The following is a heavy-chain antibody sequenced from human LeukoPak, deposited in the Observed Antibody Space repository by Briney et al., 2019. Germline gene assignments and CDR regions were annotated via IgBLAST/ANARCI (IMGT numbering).Heavy chain of an antibody. J-gene: IGHJ3*02. CDR1: GFTVRSNY. V-gene: IGHV3-66*01. D-gene: IGHD2-21*02. Sequence: GGSLRLSCAASGFTVRSNYMSWVRQAPGKGLEWVSVIYSGGSTYYADSVKGRFTISRDISKNTLYLQMNSLRAEDTAVYYCARDPQVTAIDDAFDIWGKGTMVSSSS. CDR3: ARDPQVTAIDDAFDI. CDR2: IYSGGST.